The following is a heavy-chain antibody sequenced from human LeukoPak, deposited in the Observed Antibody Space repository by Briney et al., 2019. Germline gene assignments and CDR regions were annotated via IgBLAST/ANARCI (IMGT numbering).Heavy chain of an antibody. J-gene: IGHJ4*02. D-gene: IGHD2-2*01. CDR1: GGSISSGDYY. CDR3: ARYAFVVVPAAHWSFDY. V-gene: IGHV4-30-4*08. CDR2: IYYSGST. Sequence: NTSQTLSLTCTVSGGSISSGDYYWSWLRQPLGKGLEWIGYIYYSGSTYYNPCLKSRVTISVDTSKNQFSLKLSSVTAADTAVYYCARYAFVVVPAAHWSFDYWGQGTLVTVSS.